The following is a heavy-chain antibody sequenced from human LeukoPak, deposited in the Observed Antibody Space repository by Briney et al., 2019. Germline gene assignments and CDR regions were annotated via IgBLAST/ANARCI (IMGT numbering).Heavy chain of an antibody. J-gene: IGHJ4*02. Sequence: GGSLRPSCAAAGFTFTNYWMIWVRQAPGKGLEWVANIKEDGSAEFYVDSVKGRFTLSRDNAKNSVYLQMNSLRAEDTAVYYCAKDPSYFDWSDDHLKSYWGQGTLVTVSS. CDR3: AKDPSYFDWSDDHLKSY. D-gene: IGHD3-9*01. CDR1: GFTFTNYW. CDR2: IKEDGSAE. V-gene: IGHV3-7*03.